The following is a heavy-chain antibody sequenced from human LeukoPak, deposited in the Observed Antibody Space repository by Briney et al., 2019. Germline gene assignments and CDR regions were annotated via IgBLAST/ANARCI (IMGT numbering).Heavy chain of an antibody. CDR3: ARVHYDYVWGSYRSLYGAAFDI. J-gene: IGHJ3*02. D-gene: IGHD3-16*02. CDR1: GGSMRSYD. CDR2: IYYRGSS. V-gene: IGHV4-59*13. Sequence: SETLSLTSTVSGGSMRSYDGICIRHPPGEGLECIGYIYYRGSSTSNHYFKSRVTISVHTSKHQFSLKLSSVTAADTAVYYCARVHYDYVWGSYRSLYGAAFDIWGQGTMVTVSS.